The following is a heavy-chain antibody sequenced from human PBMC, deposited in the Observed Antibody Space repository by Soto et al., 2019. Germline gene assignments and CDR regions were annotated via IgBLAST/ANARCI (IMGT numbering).Heavy chain of an antibody. CDR2: IIPIFGTA. CDR3: ASEKGHDFWGGYSRYYYGMDV. CDR1: GGTFSSYA. V-gene: IGHV1-69*13. D-gene: IGHD3-3*01. J-gene: IGHJ6*02. Sequence: GASVKVSCKASGGTFSSYAISWVRQAPGQGLEWMGGIIPIFGTANYAQKFQGRVTITADESTSTAYMELSSLRSEDTAVYYCASEKGHDFWGGYSRYYYGMDVWGQGTTVTVSS.